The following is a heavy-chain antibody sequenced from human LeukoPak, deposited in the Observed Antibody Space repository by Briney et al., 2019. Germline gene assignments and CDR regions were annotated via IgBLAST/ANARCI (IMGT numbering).Heavy chain of an antibody. D-gene: IGHD3-22*01. V-gene: IGHV4-59*01. Sequence: PSETLSLTCTVSGGSISGFHWSWIRQPPGKGLEWIGSIYYSGSTNYNPSLKSRVTISVDTSRDQFSLKLSSVTAADTAVYYCARNPYYYDSSGLFDIWGQGTMVTVSS. CDR1: GGSISGFH. J-gene: IGHJ3*02. CDR2: IYYSGST. CDR3: ARNPYYYDSSGLFDI.